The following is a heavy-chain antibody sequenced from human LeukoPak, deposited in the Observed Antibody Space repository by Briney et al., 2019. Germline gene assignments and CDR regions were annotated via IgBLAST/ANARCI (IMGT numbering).Heavy chain of an antibody. D-gene: IGHD6-13*01. J-gene: IGHJ4*02. CDR1: GFTFSSYA. CDR2: ISGSGGST. CDR3: AKDGYSSSWYTAFDY. Sequence: GGSLRLSCAAPGFTFSSYAMSWVRQAPGKGLEWVSAISGSGGSTYYADSVKGRLTISRDNSKNSLYLQMNSLRAEDTALYYCAKDGYSSSWYTAFDYWGQGTLVTVSS. V-gene: IGHV3-23*01.